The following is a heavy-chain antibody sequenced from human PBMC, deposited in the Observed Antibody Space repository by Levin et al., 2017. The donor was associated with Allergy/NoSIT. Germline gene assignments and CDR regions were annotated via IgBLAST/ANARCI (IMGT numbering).Heavy chain of an antibody. Sequence: PAASVKVSCKASGYTFRSYSMHWVRQAPGQRPEWMGWINAANGDTTYSQKFQGRIIMTRDTFASTAYMELTSLRSEDTAVYYCARNPKGTVIYDYWGQGTLVTVSS. V-gene: IGHV1-3*01. D-gene: IGHD2-21*01. CDR3: ARNPKGTVIYDY. J-gene: IGHJ4*02. CDR1: GYTFRSYS. CDR2: INAANGDT.